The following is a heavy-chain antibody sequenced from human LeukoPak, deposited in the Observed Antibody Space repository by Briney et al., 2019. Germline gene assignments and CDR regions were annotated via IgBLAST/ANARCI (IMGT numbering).Heavy chain of an antibody. D-gene: IGHD3-3*01. J-gene: IGHJ6*02. CDR2: ISGSGGST. CDR1: GFTFSSYA. Sequence: GGSLRLSCAASGFTFSSYAMSWVRQAPGKGLEWVSAISGSGGSTYYADSVKGRFTISRDNSKNTLYLQMNSLRAEDTAVYYCAQSHNVLRFLEWFPERYYGMDVWGQGTTVTASS. V-gene: IGHV3-23*01. CDR3: AQSHNVLRFLEWFPERYYGMDV.